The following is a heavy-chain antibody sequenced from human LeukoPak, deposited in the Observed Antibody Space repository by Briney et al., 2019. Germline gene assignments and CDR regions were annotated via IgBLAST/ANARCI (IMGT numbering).Heavy chain of an antibody. J-gene: IGHJ4*02. Sequence: GGSLRLSCAASGFTFSSYAMSWVRQAPGKGLEWVSAISGSGGSTYYADSVKGRFTISRDNSKNTLYLQMNSLRAEDTAVYYYAKDIIYDFWSGYQISYFDYWGQGTLVTVSS. CDR1: GFTFSSYA. D-gene: IGHD3-3*01. CDR2: ISGSGGST. CDR3: AKDIIYDFWSGYQISYFDY. V-gene: IGHV3-23*01.